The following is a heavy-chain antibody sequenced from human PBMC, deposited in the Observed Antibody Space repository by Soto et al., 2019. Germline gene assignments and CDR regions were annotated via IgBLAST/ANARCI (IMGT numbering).Heavy chain of an antibody. J-gene: IGHJ4*02. D-gene: IGHD1-26*01. CDR2: ISGGGDST. CDR3: AKEVGTTFRGRLDY. Sequence: EVQLLESGGGLVQPGGSLRLSCAASGFTFSGYAMSWVRQAPGKGLEWVSGISGGGDSTYYADSVRGRFTISRDNSKNTLYLQMSSLRAEDTAVYYCAKEVGTTFRGRLDYGGQGTLGTVSS. V-gene: IGHV3-23*01. CDR1: GFTFSGYA.